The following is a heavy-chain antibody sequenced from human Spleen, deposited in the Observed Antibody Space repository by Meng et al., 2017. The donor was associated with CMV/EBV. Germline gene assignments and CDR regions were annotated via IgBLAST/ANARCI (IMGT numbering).Heavy chain of an antibody. Sequence: ASVKVSCKASGYTFSSYGISWVRQAPGQGLEWMGWINPNSGGTNYAQKFQGRVTMTRDTSISTAYMELSRLRSDDTAVYYCARYSGSYADYWGQGTLVTVSS. D-gene: IGHD1-26*01. J-gene: IGHJ4*02. CDR1: GYTFSSYG. CDR2: INPNSGGT. CDR3: ARYSGSYADY. V-gene: IGHV1-2*02.